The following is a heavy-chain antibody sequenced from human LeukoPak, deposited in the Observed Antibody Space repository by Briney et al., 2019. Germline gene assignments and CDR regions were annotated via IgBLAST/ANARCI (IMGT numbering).Heavy chain of an antibody. V-gene: IGHV3-48*01. D-gene: IGHD3-22*01. CDR1: GFTFSSYS. J-gene: IGHJ4*02. Sequence: PGGSLRLSCAASGFTFSSYSMNWVRQAPGKGLEWVSYISSSSSTMYYADSVKGRFTISRDNAKNSLYLQMNSLRAEDTAVYYCARDLRSSGYYAFDYWGQGTLVTVSS. CDR2: ISSSSSTM. CDR3: ARDLRSSGYYAFDY.